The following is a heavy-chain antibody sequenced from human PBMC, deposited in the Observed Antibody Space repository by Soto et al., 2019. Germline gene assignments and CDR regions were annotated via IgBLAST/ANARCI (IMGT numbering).Heavy chain of an antibody. V-gene: IGHV3-74*01. D-gene: IGHD3-16*01. Sequence: TGGSLRLSCAVSGIPFNNYWMHWIRQAPGKGLVWVSHINTVATIINYGDSVKGRFTISRDNAENTLYLQMNSLGVEDTATYYCATDDGRGLRYLGQGTLVTVSS. J-gene: IGHJ4*02. CDR3: ATDDGRGLRY. CDR2: INTVATII. CDR1: GIPFNNYW.